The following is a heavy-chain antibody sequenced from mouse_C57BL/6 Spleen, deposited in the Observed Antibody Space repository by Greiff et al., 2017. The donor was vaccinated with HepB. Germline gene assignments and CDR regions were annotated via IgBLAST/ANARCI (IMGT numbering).Heavy chain of an antibody. J-gene: IGHJ3*01. V-gene: IGHV5-15*01. CDR1: GFTFSDYG. D-gene: IGHD1-1*01. Sequence: EVKLMDSGGGLVQPGGSLKLSCAASGFTFSDYGMAWVRQAPRKGPEWVAFISNLAYSIYYADTVTGRFTISRENAKNTLYLEMSSLRSEDTAMYYCARGGGYYGSSPSFAYWGQGTLVTVSA. CDR2: ISNLAYSI. CDR3: ARGGGYYGSSPSFAY.